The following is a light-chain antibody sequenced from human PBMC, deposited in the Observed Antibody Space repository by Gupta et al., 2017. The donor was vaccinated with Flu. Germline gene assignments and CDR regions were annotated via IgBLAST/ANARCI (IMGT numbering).Light chain of an antibody. Sequence: EIVMTQSPASLSVSPGETATLSCRASQSISSNFAWFKQKPGQAPRLLIFDASTRDTGITARFSGSGYGTEFTLTISSRKSEDFAVYYCQQQNNWPPWTFGQGTKVEIK. V-gene: IGKV3-15*01. CDR2: DAS. CDR1: QSISSN. J-gene: IGKJ1*01. CDR3: QQQNNWPPWT.